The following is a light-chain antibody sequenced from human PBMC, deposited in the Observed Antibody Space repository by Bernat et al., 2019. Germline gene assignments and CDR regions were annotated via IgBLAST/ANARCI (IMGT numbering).Light chain of an antibody. CDR3: QQYNTFPWT. CDR2: GAF. Sequence: DIQMTQSPSSLSASVGDSVTITCRASQGIDNYLAWFQQKPGEAPKSLIYGAFTLQSGAPSKFSGSGSGTDFTLTISSLQPEDFATYFCQQYNTFPWTFGQGTKVEIK. J-gene: IGKJ1*01. CDR1: QGIDNY. V-gene: IGKV1-16*02.